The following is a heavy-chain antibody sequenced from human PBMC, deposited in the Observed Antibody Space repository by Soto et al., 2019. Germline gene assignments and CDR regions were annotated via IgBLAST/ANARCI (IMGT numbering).Heavy chain of an antibody. D-gene: IGHD1-20*01. V-gene: IGHV2-5*02. Sequence: QITLKESGPTLVKPTQTLTLTCTFSGFSLSTSGVGVGWIRQPPGKALEWLALIYWDDDKRYSPSLKSRLTIPKDNSKTRVVLTMTNMDPVDTATYYCAHRRGPVSTWGQGTLVTVSS. CDR2: IYWDDDK. J-gene: IGHJ5*02. CDR1: GFSLSTSGVG. CDR3: AHRRGPVST.